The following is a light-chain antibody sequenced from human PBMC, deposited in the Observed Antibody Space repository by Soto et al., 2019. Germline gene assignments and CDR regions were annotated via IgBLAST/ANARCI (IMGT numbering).Light chain of an antibody. CDR2: QVS. Sequence: DIVLTQTPLSSPVTLGQPASISCRSSQSLVYSDGNTYLSWLQQRPGQPPILLIYQVSNRFSGVPDRFSGSGAGTDFTLKISRVEAEDVGVYYCVQFSHFPRTFGQGTKVEIK. CDR1: QSLVYSDGNTY. J-gene: IGKJ1*01. V-gene: IGKV2-24*01. CDR3: VQFSHFPRT.